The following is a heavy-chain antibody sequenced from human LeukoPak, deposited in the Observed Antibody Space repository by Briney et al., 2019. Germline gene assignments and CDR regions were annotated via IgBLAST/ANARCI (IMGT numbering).Heavy chain of an antibody. CDR1: GFTFSSYA. Sequence: PGGSLGLSCAASGFTFSSYAMSWVRQAPGKGLEWVSAISGSGGSTYYADSVKGRFTISRDNSKNTLYLQMNSLRAEDTAVYYCAKAQASSSHFDYWGQGTLVTVSS. D-gene: IGHD6-13*01. J-gene: IGHJ4*02. V-gene: IGHV3-23*01. CDR2: ISGSGGST. CDR3: AKAQASSSHFDY.